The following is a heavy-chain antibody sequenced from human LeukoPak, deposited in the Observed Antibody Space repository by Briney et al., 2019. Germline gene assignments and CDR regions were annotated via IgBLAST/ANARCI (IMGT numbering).Heavy chain of an antibody. CDR2: ISGSSSTI. Sequence: GGSLRLSCAASGFTFSSYSMNWVRQAPGKGLEWVSYISGSSSTIYYADSVKGRFTISRDNSKNTLYLQMNSLRAEDTAVYYCAKATMVMTFDYWGQGTLVTVSS. CDR1: GFTFSSYS. J-gene: IGHJ4*02. V-gene: IGHV3-48*01. CDR3: AKATMVMTFDY. D-gene: IGHD4/OR15-4a*01.